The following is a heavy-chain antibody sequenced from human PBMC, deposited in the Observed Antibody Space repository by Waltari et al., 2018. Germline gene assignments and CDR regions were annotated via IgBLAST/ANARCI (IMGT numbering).Heavy chain of an antibody. D-gene: IGHD4-4*01. J-gene: IGHJ6*02. V-gene: IGHV3-30-3*01. CDR2: ISYDGSNK. CDR3: ARDQRNPQYYYYGMDV. Sequence: QVQLVESGGGVVQPGRSLRLSCAASGFTFSSYAMHWVRQAPGKGLEWVAVISYDGSNKYYADSVKGRFTISRDNSKNTLYLQMNSLRAEDTAVYYCARDQRNPQYYYYGMDVWGQGP. CDR1: GFTFSSYA.